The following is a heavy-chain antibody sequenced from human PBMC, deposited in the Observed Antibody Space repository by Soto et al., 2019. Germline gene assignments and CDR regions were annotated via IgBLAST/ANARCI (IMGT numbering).Heavy chain of an antibody. V-gene: IGHV3-30-3*01. J-gene: IGHJ6*02. CDR2: ISDDVSNK. CDR1: GFTFSSYA. Sequence: PGGAPRLSCATPGFTFSSYAMHLVPPAPGKGVEWLAVISDDVSNKYYADSVKGRFTISRDNPKNTRSLQMNSLRAEDTAVYYCVSGPAAIRPPYYFYGMDVWGQGTTLTVSS. D-gene: IGHD2-2*02. CDR3: VSGPAAIRPPYYFYGMDV.